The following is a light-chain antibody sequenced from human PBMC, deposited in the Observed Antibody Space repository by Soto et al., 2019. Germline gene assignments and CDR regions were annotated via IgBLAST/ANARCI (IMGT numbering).Light chain of an antibody. J-gene: IGLJ2*01. CDR2: YDT. V-gene: IGLV3-21*04. CDR1: NIGSKS. CDR3: QVWDSSSDHVV. Sequence: SYELTQPPSVSVAXGXXXRITCGGNNIGSKSVHWYQQKPGQAPVLVIYYDTDRPSRIPERFSGSNSGNTATLTISRVEAGDEADYYCQVWDSSSDHVVFGGGTKLTVL.